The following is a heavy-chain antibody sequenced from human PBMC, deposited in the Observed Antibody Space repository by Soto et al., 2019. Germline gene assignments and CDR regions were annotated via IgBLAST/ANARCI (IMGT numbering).Heavy chain of an antibody. CDR1: GYAFTSYA. CDR3: ARSGAPAGY. V-gene: IGHV1-18*01. J-gene: IGHJ4*02. D-gene: IGHD3-10*01. CDR2: ISAYNGNT. Sequence: QVQLVQSGAEVKKPGASVKVSCKASGYAFTSYAISWVRQAPGQGLEWMGWISAYNGNTNYAQKLQGRVTMTTDTSTTPANMELRRLRPDDTAVYYCARSGAPAGYWGQGTLVTVSS.